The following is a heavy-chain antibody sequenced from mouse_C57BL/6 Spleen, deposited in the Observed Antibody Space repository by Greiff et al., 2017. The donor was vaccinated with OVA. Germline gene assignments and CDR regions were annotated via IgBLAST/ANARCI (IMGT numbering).Heavy chain of an antibody. CDR2: ISSGSSTI. Sequence: EVKVVESGGGLVKPGGSLKLSCAASGFTFSDYGMHWVRQAPEKGLEWVAYISSGSSTIYYADTVKGRFTISRDNAKNTLFLQMTSLRSEDTAMYYCARPGREPYYFDYWGQGTTLTVSS. CDR3: ARPGREPYYFDY. CDR1: GFTFSDYG. D-gene: IGHD1-1*01. J-gene: IGHJ2*01. V-gene: IGHV5-17*01.